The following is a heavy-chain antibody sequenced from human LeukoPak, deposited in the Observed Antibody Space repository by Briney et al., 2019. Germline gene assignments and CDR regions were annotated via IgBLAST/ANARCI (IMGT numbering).Heavy chain of an antibody. J-gene: IGHJ5*02. Sequence: SGMSLRLSCAASGVTLSPYGMHWVRQAPGKGLEWVAVISYEGGTQHYADSVKGRFIISRDNPRSTLYLQMNILRTEDTAVYYCAKEGTPQVSTWYDLWGQGTQVIVSS. CDR1: GVTLSPYG. V-gene: IGHV3-30*18. CDR2: ISYEGGTQ. CDR3: AKEGTPQVSTWYDL. D-gene: IGHD3-10*01.